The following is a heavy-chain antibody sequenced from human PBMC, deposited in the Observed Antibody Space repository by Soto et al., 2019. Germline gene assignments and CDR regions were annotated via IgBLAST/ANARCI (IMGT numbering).Heavy chain of an antibody. V-gene: IGHV4-31*03. J-gene: IGHJ6*03. CDR3: ARGLNSGYDDYYYYMDV. CDR2: IYYSGST. Sequence: QVQLQESDPGLVKPSQTLSLTCTVSGGSISSGGYYWSWIRQHPGKGLEWIGYIYYSGSTYYNPSLKSRVTISVDTSKNQFSLKLSSVTAADTAVYYCARGLNSGYDDYYYYMDVWGKGTTVTVSS. CDR1: GGSISSGGYY. D-gene: IGHD5-12*01.